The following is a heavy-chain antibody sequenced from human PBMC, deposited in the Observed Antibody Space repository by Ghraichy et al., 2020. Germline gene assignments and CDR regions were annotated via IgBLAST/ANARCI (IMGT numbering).Heavy chain of an antibody. CDR1: GYTFTSYA. CDR2: INAGNGNT. J-gene: IGHJ3*02. V-gene: IGHV1-3*01. CDR3: ARVSLSGYSYGVIAFDI. D-gene: IGHD5-18*01. Sequence: ASVKVSCKASGYTFTSYAMHWVRQAPGQRLEWMGWINAGNGNTKYSQKFQGRVTITRDTSASTAYMELSSLRSEDTAVYYCARVSLSGYSYGVIAFDIWGQGTMVTVSS.